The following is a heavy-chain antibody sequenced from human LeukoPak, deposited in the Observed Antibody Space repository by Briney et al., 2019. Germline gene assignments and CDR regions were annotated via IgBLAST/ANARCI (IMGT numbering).Heavy chain of an antibody. CDR3: ARDCSGGSCYGALDA. D-gene: IGHD2-15*01. CDR1: GGSINSDDYY. J-gene: IGHJ3*01. V-gene: IGHV4-30-4*01. CDR2: IHNRGST. Sequence: KPSETLSLTCTVSGGSINSDDYYWSWIRQPPGKGLEWMGYIHNRGSTYYNPSLKSRVTISLDTSRNQFSLRLSSVTAADTAMYYCARDCSGGSCYGALDAWGQGTMVTVSS.